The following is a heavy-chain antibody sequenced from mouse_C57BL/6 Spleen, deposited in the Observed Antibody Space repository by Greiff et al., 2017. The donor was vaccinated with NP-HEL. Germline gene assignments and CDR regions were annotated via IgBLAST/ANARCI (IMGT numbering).Heavy chain of an antibody. CDR3: ARRCILYYYGSSSWYFDV. J-gene: IGHJ1*03. Sequence: QVQLKESGAELMKPGASVKLSCKATGYTFTGYWIEWVKQRPGHGLEWIGEILPGSGSTNYNEKFKGKGTFTADTSSKTAYMQLSSLTTEDSAIYYCARRCILYYYGSSSWYFDVWGTGTTVTVSS. V-gene: IGHV1-9*01. D-gene: IGHD1-1*01. CDR1: GYTFTGYW. CDR2: ILPGSGST.